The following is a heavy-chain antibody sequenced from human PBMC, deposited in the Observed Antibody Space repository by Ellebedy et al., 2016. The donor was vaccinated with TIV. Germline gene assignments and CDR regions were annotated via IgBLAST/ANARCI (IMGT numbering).Heavy chain of an antibody. CDR2: VSHSGNI. CDR1: GGSISSSTY. Sequence: SETLSLTXAVSGGSISSSTYWCWVRQPPGEGLEWIGEVSHSGNIKYNPSLESRVTISMNKSKNQFSLRLNSVTAADTAVYYCARSIGYFSLDYWGQGTLVTVSS. V-gene: IGHV4-4*02. CDR3: ARSIGYFSLDY. D-gene: IGHD3-22*01. J-gene: IGHJ4*02.